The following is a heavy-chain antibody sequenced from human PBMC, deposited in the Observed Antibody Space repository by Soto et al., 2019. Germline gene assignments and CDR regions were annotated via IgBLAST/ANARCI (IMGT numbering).Heavy chain of an antibody. D-gene: IGHD2-15*01. CDR1: GDSVSSTSYY. CDR2: IYSRGNT. CDR3: ARRLGCSGGSCYSLNLFDS. J-gene: IGHJ5*01. Sequence: SETLSLTCTVSGDSVSSTSYYWAWIRQPPGKGLEWIGSIYSRGNTYFNPSLKSRVTISIETSKNQLSLKLSSVTAADTAVYYCARRLGCSGGSCYSLNLFDSWGQGSLVTVSS. V-gene: IGHV4-39*01.